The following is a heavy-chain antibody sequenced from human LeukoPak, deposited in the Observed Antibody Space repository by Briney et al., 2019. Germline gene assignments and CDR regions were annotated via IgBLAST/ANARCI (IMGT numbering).Heavy chain of an antibody. CDR3: ARESGKFDY. CDR1: GLPIADFA. CDR2: ISGDGVST. Sequence: QPGGSLRLSCVASGLPIADFAMHWVRQAPGKGLEWVSLISGDGVSTFYADSVKGRFSISRDNSKNSLSLEMNSLRTEDTAMYCCARESGKFDYWGQGTLVAVSS. J-gene: IGHJ4*02. V-gene: IGHV3-43*02.